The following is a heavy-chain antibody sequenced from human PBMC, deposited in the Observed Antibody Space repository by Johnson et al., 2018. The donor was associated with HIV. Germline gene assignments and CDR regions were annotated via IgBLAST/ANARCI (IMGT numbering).Heavy chain of an antibody. CDR3: AVITGNRGYAFDV. J-gene: IGHJ3*01. V-gene: IGHV3-30-3*01. CDR1: GFTFSSYA. D-gene: IGHD1-20*01. Sequence: VQLVESGGGVVQPGRSLRLSCAASGFTFSSYAMHWVRQAPGKGLEWVAVISYDGSNKHYADSVKGRFTISRDNSKHTLFLQMNSLSNEDTAVYYCAVITGNRGYAFDVWGQGTMVTVST. CDR2: ISYDGSNK.